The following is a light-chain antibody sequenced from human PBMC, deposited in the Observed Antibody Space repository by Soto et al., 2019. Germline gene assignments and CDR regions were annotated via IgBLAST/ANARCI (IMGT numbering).Light chain of an antibody. Sequence: QSVLTQPPSVSAAPGQKVTISCSGSSSNIGHNYVSWYQHFPGTAPKLLIYDNVKRPSGISDRFSGSTSGTSATLGITGLQTGDEAEYYCGTWDITLNSLVFGGGTKVTVL. J-gene: IGLJ3*02. CDR2: DNV. V-gene: IGLV1-51*01. CDR3: GTWDITLNSLV. CDR1: SSNIGHNY.